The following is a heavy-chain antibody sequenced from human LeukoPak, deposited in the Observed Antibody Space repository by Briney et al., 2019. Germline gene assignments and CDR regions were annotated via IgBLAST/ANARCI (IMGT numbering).Heavy chain of an antibody. CDR2: ISYDGSNK. Sequence: GGSLRLSCAASGFTFSSHAMHWVRQAPGKGLEWVAVISYDGSNKYYADSVKGRFTISRDNSKNTLYLQMNSLRAEDTAVYYCARDYILTGYLDYWGQGTLVTVSS. CDR3: ARDYILTGYLDY. J-gene: IGHJ4*02. V-gene: IGHV3-30*04. D-gene: IGHD3-9*01. CDR1: GFTFSSHA.